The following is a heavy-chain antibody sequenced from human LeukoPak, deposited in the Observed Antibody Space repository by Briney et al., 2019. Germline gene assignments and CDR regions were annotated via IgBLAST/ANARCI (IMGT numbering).Heavy chain of an antibody. D-gene: IGHD4/OR15-4a*01. Sequence: SQTLSLTCVISGDSFSSNSVAWNWIRQSPSRGLEWLGRTYYRSKWDNDYAVSVKSRVTISPDTSRNQFSLQLNSVTPEDTAVYYCARETINFFDYWGQGTLVTVSS. CDR2: TYYRSKWDN. CDR1: GDSFSSNSVA. J-gene: IGHJ4*02. V-gene: IGHV6-1*01. CDR3: ARETINFFDY.